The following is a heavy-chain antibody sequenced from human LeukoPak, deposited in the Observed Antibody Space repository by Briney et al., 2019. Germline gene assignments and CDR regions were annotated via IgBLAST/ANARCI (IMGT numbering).Heavy chain of an antibody. CDR1: GGSFSTYH. V-gene: IGHV4-59*08. CDR3: ARHYCSGGFRYSLLDY. D-gene: IGHD2-15*01. CDR2: IHYTGST. J-gene: IGHJ4*02. Sequence: KPSETLSLTCTVSGGSFSTYHWSWIRQPPGKGLEWIGYIHYTGSTNYNPSLKSRVTISLYTSKNQFSLKLSSVTAADTAVYYCARHYCSGGFRYSLLDYWGQGILVTVSS.